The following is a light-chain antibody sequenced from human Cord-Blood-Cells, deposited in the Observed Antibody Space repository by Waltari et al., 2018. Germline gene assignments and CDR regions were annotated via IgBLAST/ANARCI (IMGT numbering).Light chain of an antibody. CDR2: DVS. CDR1: SSDVGGYNY. J-gene: IGLJ1*01. CDR3: SSYTSSSTPYV. Sequence: QSALTQPASVSGSPGQSITISCTGTSSDVGGYNYVSWYQQHPGKAPKLMIYDVSNRPSGVSICFSGSKSGNPASLTISGLQAEDEADYYCSSYTSSSTPYVFGTGTKVTVL. V-gene: IGLV2-14*01.